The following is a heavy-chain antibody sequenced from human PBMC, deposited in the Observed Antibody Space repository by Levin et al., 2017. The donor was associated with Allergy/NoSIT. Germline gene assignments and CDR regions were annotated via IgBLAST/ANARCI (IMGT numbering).Heavy chain of an antibody. D-gene: IGHD5-18*01. J-gene: IGHJ4*02. Sequence: GGSLRLSCAASGFTFSSYNMNWVRQAPGKGLEWVSSISSSSSYIYYADSVKGRFTISRDNAKNSLYLQMNSLRAEDTAVYYCTRERGYSYGYGDYWGQGTLVTVSS. CDR2: ISSSSSYI. CDR1: GFTFSSYN. V-gene: IGHV3-21*01. CDR3: TRERGYSYGYGDY.